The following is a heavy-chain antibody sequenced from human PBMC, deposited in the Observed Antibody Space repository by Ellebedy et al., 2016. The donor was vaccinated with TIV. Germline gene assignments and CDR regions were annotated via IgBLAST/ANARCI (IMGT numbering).Heavy chain of an antibody. D-gene: IGHD3-10*01. V-gene: IGHV1-69*02. CDR1: GGTFNSNS. CDR3: ASRAFGEADH. Sequence: SVQVSCXASGGTFNSNSIIWVRQAPGQGLEWMGRITPILGITNYAQKFQGRVTMTADKSTGTAYMELTSLRSEDTAVYYCASRAFGEADHWGQGTLVTVSS. CDR2: ITPILGIT. J-gene: IGHJ4*02.